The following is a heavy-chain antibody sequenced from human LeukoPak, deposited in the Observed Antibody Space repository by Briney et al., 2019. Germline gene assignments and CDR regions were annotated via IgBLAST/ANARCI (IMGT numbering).Heavy chain of an antibody. CDR3: ARGRDGYNGYYYYYYYMDV. J-gene: IGHJ6*03. V-gene: IGHV1-69*06. CDR1: GGTFSSYA. CDR2: IIPIFGTA. D-gene: IGHD5-24*01. Sequence: SVKVSCKASGGTFSSYAISWVRQAPGQGLEWMGGIIPIFGTANYAQKFQGRVTITADKSTSTAYMELSSLRSEDTAVYYCARGRDGYNGYYYYYYYMDVWGKGTTVTVSS.